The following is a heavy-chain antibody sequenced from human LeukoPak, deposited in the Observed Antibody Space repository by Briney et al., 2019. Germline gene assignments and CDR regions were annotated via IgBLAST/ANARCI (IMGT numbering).Heavy chain of an antibody. CDR3: AREMSGSNDALDV. J-gene: IGHJ3*01. CDR1: GFTLSSYD. D-gene: IGHD3-10*01. Sequence: GGSLRLSCVASGFTLSSYDMHWVRQTAGEGLEWVSIIYKTGETYYPDSVKGRFTISREGAKNSLYLQMNSLRAGDTAVYYCAREMSGSNDALDVWGQGTMVTVSS. CDR2: IYKTGET. V-gene: IGHV3-13*01.